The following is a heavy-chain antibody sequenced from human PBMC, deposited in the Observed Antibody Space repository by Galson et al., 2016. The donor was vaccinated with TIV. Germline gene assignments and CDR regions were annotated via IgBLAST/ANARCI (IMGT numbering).Heavy chain of an antibody. CDR1: GGTFSSYT. CDR3: ERTRSGGAAPKKF. J-gene: IGHJ4*02. D-gene: IGHD1-1*01. CDR2: IIPILDLP. V-gene: IGHV1-69*02. Sequence: SVKVSCKASGGTFSSYTITWVRQAPGHGLEWVGRIIPILDLPNYAQKFQDRVTITVDTSTSTAYMELKSLTSEDTAVYYWERTRSGGAAPKKFWGRGTLVTVSP.